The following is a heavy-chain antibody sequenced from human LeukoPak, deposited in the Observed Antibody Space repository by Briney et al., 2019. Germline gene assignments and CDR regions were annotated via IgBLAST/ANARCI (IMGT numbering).Heavy chain of an antibody. D-gene: IGHD2-21*02. CDR3: AKGGFVVVTAISEYFQH. CDR2: FSGSGGST. J-gene: IGHJ1*01. CDR1: GFTFSSYA. Sequence: GGSLRLSCAASGFTFSSYAMSWVRQAPGKGLEWVSAFSGSGGSTYYADSVKGRFTISRDNSKNTLYLQMNSLRAEDTAVYYCAKGGFVVVTAISEYFQHWGQGTLVTVSS. V-gene: IGHV3-23*01.